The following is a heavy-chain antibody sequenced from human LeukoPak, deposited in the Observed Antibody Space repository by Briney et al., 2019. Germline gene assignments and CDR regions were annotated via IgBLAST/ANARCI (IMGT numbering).Heavy chain of an antibody. CDR1: GGSISSSSYY. CDR2: IYYSGST. CDR3: ARQWYSSSWYYFDY. Sequence: SETLSLTCTVCGGSISSSSYYWGWIRQPPGKGLERIGSIYYSGSTYYNPSLKSRVTISVDTSKNQFSLKLSSVTAADTAVYYCARQWYSSSWYYFDYWGQGTLVTVSS. D-gene: IGHD6-13*01. J-gene: IGHJ4*02. V-gene: IGHV4-39*01.